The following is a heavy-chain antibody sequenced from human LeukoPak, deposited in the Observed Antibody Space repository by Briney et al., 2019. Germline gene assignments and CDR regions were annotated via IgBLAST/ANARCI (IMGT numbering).Heavy chain of an antibody. CDR1: GFTFSSFA. D-gene: IGHD6-13*01. CDR3: ARDADSSSWSMYYYYGMDV. V-gene: IGHV3-23*01. J-gene: IGHJ6*02. CDR2: FDGNGPNT. Sequence: GGSLRLSCAASGFTFSSFAMTWVRQAPGKGLEWVSGFDGNGPNTYYADSVEGRWTISRDNSRNTLYLQMNSLRAEDTAVYYCARDADSSSWSMYYYYGMDVWGQGTTVTVSS.